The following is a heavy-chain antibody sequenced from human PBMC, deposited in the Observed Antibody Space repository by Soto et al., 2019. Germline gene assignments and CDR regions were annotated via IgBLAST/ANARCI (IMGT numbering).Heavy chain of an antibody. CDR1: GGTFSSYA. CDR3: ARGPRYCSGGSCARPDY. D-gene: IGHD2-15*01. V-gene: IGHV1-69*01. J-gene: IGHJ4*02. Sequence: QVQLVQSGAEVMKPGSSIKVSCKASGGTFSSYAISWVRQAPGQGLEWLGGIIPIFGTANYAQKFQGRVTITADELTSTAYMELSSLSSEDTAVYYCARGPRYCSGGSCARPDYWGQGTLVTVSS. CDR2: IIPIFGTA.